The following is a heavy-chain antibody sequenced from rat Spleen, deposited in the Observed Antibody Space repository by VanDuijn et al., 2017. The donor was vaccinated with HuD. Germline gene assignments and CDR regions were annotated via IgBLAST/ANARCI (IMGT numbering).Heavy chain of an antibody. J-gene: IGHJ2*01. CDR3: ARLSYYYDGYFDY. Sequence: EVQLVESGGGLVQPGRSLKFSCTASGFTFSDYGMAWVRQAPGKGLEWVATITYDGSSTYYRDSVKGRFTLSRDDAKRTLFLQMDSLRSEDTATYYCARLSYYYDGYFDYWGQGVMVTVSS. D-gene: IGHD1-12*03. V-gene: IGHV5-17*01. CDR2: ITYDGSST. CDR1: GFTFSDYG.